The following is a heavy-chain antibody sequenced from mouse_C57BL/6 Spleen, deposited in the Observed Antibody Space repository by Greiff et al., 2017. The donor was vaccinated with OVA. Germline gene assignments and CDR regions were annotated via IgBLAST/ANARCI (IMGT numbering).Heavy chain of an antibody. CDR3: ALLLRPSGAY. V-gene: IGHV1-74*01. D-gene: IGHD1-1*01. Sequence: VQLQQPGAELVKPGASVKVSCKASGYTFTSYCMHWVKQRPGQGLEWIGRIHPSDSDTNYNQKFKGKATLTVDKSSSTAYMQLRSLTSEDSAVYYCALLLRPSGAYWGQGTLVTVSA. CDR1: GYTFTSYC. CDR2: IHPSDSDT. J-gene: IGHJ3*01.